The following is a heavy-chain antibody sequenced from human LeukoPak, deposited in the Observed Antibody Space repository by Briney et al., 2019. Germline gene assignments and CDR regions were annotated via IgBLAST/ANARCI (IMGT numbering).Heavy chain of an antibody. CDR1: GGSISSGGYS. J-gene: IGHJ5*02. CDR2: VYYSGTT. D-gene: IGHD3-3*01. Sequence: SETLSLTCAVSGGSISSGGYSWSWIRQPPGKGLEWIGCVYYSGTTYYNPSLKSRVTISVDTSKNHFSLKLSFVTAADTAVYYCVRGAQYYDFWSGSALFDPWGQGTLVTVSS. V-gene: IGHV4-30-4*07. CDR3: VRGAQYYDFWSGSALFDP.